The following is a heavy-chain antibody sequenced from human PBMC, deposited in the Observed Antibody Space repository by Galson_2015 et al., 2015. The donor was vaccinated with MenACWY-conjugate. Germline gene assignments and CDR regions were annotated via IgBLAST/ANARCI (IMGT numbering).Heavy chain of an antibody. CDR3: VKDKGWPTRVRGIIIREIDY. Sequence: SLRLSCAASGFTFRRFGMHWVRQAPGKGLEWVSAISDSGDTTFYADSVKGRFTISRDNSKNTLYMQMNSLRAGDTAMYYCVKDKGWPTRVRGIIIREIDYWGQGALVTVSS. CDR1: GFTFRRFG. CDR2: ISDSGDTT. J-gene: IGHJ4*02. D-gene: IGHD3-10*01. V-gene: IGHV3-23*01.